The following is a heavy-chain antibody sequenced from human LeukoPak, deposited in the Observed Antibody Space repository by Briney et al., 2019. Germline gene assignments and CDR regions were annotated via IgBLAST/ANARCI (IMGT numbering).Heavy chain of an antibody. CDR2: IYYSGST. V-gene: IGHV4-59*12. Sequence: SETLSLTCTVSGGSISSYYWSWIRQPPGKGLEWIGYIYYSGSTNYNPSLKSRVTMSVDTSKNQFSLKLSSVTAADTAVYYCARDYGLLTDAFDIWGQGTMVTVSS. D-gene: IGHD3-3*01. CDR1: GGSISSYY. CDR3: ARDYGLLTDAFDI. J-gene: IGHJ3*02.